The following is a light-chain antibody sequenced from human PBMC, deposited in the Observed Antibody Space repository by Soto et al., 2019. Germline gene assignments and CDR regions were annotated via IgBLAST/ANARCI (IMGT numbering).Light chain of an antibody. J-gene: IGKJ1*01. CDR3: QHYGVMWT. V-gene: IGKV1-39*01. CDR2: ATS. Sequence: IHMSQSPTSLSAYVGYRLTITCLASQSISSYLNWYQHKPGKAPKLLIYATSSLESGVPSRFSGSGSGTEFLLTISRLPPDDFTSYCGQHYGVMWTFGQGTKVDIK. CDR1: QSISSY.